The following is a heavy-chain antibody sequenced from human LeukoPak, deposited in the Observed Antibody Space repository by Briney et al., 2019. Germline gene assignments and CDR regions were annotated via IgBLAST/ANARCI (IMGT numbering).Heavy chain of an antibody. J-gene: IGHJ4*02. Sequence: SETLSLTCTVSGGSINSDYWSWVRQSAEKGLEWIGRIFATGATAYNPSLKSRVTMSVDTSNNQFSLKLSSVPAADTAVYYCARDIGVGTSKGFDYWGQGALVTVSS. CDR3: ARDIGVGTSKGFDY. CDR1: GGSINSDY. D-gene: IGHD1-26*01. CDR2: IFATGAT. V-gene: IGHV4-4*07.